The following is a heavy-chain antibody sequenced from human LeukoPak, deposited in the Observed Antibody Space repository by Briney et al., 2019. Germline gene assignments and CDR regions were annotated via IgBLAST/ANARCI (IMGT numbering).Heavy chain of an antibody. Sequence: GGSLRLACAASAFTFSAYNMHWIRQAPGKVPEWVAFIWSDGNFQNYQDSVKGRFSGSRDNSKNTLYLQISSLRAEDTAVYYCASDIWGPECWGQGTLVGVCS. D-gene: IGHD7-27*01. J-gene: IGHJ4*02. CDR3: ASDIWGPEC. CDR1: AFTFSAYN. CDR2: IWSDGNFQ. V-gene: IGHV3-33*03.